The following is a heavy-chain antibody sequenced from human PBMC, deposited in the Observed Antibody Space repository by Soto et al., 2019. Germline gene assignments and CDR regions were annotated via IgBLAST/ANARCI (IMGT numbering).Heavy chain of an antibody. CDR2: IYHSGST. V-gene: IGHV4-4*02. J-gene: IGHJ3*02. D-gene: IGHD6-19*01. CDR3: ARGARLAVAGTGDAFDS. Sequence: PSETLSLTCAVSSGSISSSNWWSWVRQPPGKGLEWIGEIYHSGSTNYNPSLKSRVTISVDKSKNQFSLKLSSVTAADTAVYYCARGARLAVAGTGDAFDSWGQGTMVTVAS. CDR1: SGSISSSNW.